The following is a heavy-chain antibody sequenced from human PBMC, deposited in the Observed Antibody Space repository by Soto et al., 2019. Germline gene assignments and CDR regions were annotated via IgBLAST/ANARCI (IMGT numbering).Heavy chain of an antibody. Sequence: PGGSLRLSCAASGFTFSSYWMHWVRQAPGKGLVWVSRINSDGSSTSYADSVKGRFTISRDNAKNTLYLQMNSLRAEDTAVYYCAREPSYAILFKDWGQGTLVTVSS. CDR2: INSDGSST. J-gene: IGHJ4*02. V-gene: IGHV3-74*01. CDR3: AREPSYAILFKD. CDR1: GFTFSSYW. D-gene: IGHD2-2*02.